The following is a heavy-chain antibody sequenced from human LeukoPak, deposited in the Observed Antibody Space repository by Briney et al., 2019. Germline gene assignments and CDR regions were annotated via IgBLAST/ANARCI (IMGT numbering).Heavy chain of an antibody. J-gene: IGHJ3*02. D-gene: IGHD6-19*01. CDR1: GFTFSSYG. Sequence: GGSLRLSCAASGFTFSSYGMHWVRQAPGKGLEWVAVISYDGSNKYYADSVKGRFTISRDNSKNTLYLQMNSLRAEDTAVYYCAKCSSGWIDALDIWGQGTMVTVSS. CDR3: AKCSSGWIDALDI. V-gene: IGHV3-30*18. CDR2: ISYDGSNK.